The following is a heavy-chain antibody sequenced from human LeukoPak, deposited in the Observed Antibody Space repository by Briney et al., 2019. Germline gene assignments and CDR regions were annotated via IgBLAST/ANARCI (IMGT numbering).Heavy chain of an antibody. J-gene: IGHJ4*02. CDR3: ARDGYNWGFDY. CDR2: ISSSSSTI. CDR1: GFTFSSYS. V-gene: IGHV3-48*04. D-gene: IGHD1-1*01. Sequence: GGSLRLSCAASGFTFSSYSMNWVRQAPGKGLGWVSYISSSSSTIYYADSVKGRFTISRDNAKNSLYLQMNSLRAEDTAVYYCARDGYNWGFDYWGQGTLVSVSS.